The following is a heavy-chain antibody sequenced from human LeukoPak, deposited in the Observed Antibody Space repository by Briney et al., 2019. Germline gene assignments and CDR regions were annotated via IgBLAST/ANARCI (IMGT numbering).Heavy chain of an antibody. J-gene: IGHJ6*03. D-gene: IGHD1-26*01. CDR1: GDSVSSNSAA. Sequence: SQTLSLTCAISGDSVSSNSAAWNWIRQSPSRGLEWLGRTYYRSKWYNDYAVSVKSRITINPDTSKNQFSLQLNSVTPEDTAVYYCARGLGIPLVGATYYYYYYMDVWGKGTTVTVSS. CDR3: ARGLGIPLVGATYYYYYYMDV. V-gene: IGHV6-1*01. CDR2: TYYRSKWYN.